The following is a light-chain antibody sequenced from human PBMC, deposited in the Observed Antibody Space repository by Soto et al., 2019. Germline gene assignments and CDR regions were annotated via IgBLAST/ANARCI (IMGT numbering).Light chain of an antibody. CDR1: PSVSIY. CDR3: QQYGSSPLT. J-gene: IGKJ4*01. Sequence: LTLSPRQGATVXXRARPSVSIYLAWYQQKPGQAPRXLIYRASNRATGIPARFTGSGSGTDFTLTISSLEPEDFAVYYCQQYGSSPLTFGGGTKVDIK. CDR2: RAS. V-gene: IGKV3-20*01.